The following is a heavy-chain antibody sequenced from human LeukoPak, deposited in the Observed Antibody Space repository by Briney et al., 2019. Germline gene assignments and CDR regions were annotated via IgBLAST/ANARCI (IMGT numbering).Heavy chain of an antibody. V-gene: IGHV1-69*11. Sequence: SVNVSCKASRGTFSSYVVDGVRQAPGQELEGMGRIIHVVGTANYEQKFQGRVTITADETTSTAYMELTSLRSEDTAVYYCARRRIVATRSPIDYWGQGTLVIVSS. CDR1: RGTFSSYV. CDR3: ARRRIVATRSPIDY. CDR2: IIHVVGTA. D-gene: IGHD5-12*01. J-gene: IGHJ4*02.